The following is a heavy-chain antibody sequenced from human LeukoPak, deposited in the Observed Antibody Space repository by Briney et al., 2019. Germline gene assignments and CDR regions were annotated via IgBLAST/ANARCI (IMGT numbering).Heavy chain of an antibody. CDR2: IYYSGST. V-gene: IGHV4-59*08. CDR3: ARRGGSGSFLNWFDP. CDR1: GGSISSYY. J-gene: IGHJ5*02. D-gene: IGHD1-26*01. Sequence: PSETLPLTCTVSGGSISSYYWSWIRQPPGKGLEWIGYIYYSGSTNYNPSLKSRVTISVDTSKNQFSLKLSSVTATDTAVYYCARRGGSGSFLNWFDPWGQGTLVTVSS.